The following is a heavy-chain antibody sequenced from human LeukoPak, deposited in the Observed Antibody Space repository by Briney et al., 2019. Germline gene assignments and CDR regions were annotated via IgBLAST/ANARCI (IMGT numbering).Heavy chain of an antibody. V-gene: IGHV3-11*04. CDR3: ARETLIKYSSGWVGAAFDI. J-gene: IGHJ3*02. D-gene: IGHD6-19*01. Sequence: GGSLRLSCAVSGFPFSDYYMSWLRQAPGKGLEWVSYISSSGSTIYYADSVKGRFTISRDNAKNSLYLQMNSLRAEDTAVYYCARETLIKYSSGWVGAAFDIWGQGTMVTVSS. CDR1: GFPFSDYY. CDR2: ISSSGSTI.